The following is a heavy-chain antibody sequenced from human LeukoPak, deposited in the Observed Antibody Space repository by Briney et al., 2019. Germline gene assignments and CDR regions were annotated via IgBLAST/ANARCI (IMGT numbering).Heavy chain of an antibody. CDR2: ISGSGGNT. Sequence: GGSLRLSCAASGFTFSSYAMSWVRQAPGKGLEWVSAISGSGGNTYYADSVKGRFTISRDNSKNTLDLQMNSLRAEGTAVYYCAKSWGSGSYHVDYWGQGTLVTVSS. CDR1: GFTFSSYA. J-gene: IGHJ4*02. CDR3: AKSWGSGSYHVDY. V-gene: IGHV3-23*01. D-gene: IGHD3-10*01.